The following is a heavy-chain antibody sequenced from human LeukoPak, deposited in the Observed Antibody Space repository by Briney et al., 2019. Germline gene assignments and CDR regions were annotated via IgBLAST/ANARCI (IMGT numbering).Heavy chain of an antibody. J-gene: IGHJ3*02. D-gene: IGHD2-2*02. CDR3: AKGGAHIPYAFDI. V-gene: IGHV3-23*01. Sequence: PGGSLRLSCAASGFTFSSYGMSWFRQAPGKGLEWVSAISGSGGSTYYADSVKGRFTISRDNSKNTLYLQMNSLRAEDTAVYYCAKGGAHIPYAFDIWGQGTMVTVSS. CDR2: ISGSGGST. CDR1: GFTFSSYG.